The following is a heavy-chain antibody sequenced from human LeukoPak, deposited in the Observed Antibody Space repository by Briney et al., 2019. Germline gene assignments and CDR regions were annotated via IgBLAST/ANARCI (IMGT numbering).Heavy chain of an antibody. Sequence: GGSLRLSCAASGFTVGNKYMTWVRQAPGEGLEWVSVIYSDGSTYYADSVKGRFTISRDNSKNTLYLQMNSLRVDDTALYYCAREAGAGPFDCSGPGTLVSVSS. D-gene: IGHD1-26*01. J-gene: IGHJ4*02. CDR2: IYSDGST. CDR1: GFTVGNKY. CDR3: AREAGAGPFDC. V-gene: IGHV3-66*01.